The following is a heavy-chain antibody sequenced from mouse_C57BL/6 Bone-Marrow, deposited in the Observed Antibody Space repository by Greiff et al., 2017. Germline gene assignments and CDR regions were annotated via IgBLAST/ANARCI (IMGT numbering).Heavy chain of an antibody. CDR1: GYTFTSYW. CDR2: INPSYGGT. V-gene: IGHV1-53*01. D-gene: IGHD2-5*01. CDR3: ARAPYYSNCYWYFDV. Sequence: QVQLQPPGTALVKPGASVKLSCKASGYTFTSYWLHWVKQRPGQGLEWIGNINPSYGGTNYTEKFKSKATLPVDKSSSTASMPLSSLTSEDSAVYYCARAPYYSNCYWYFDVWGTGTTVTGSS. J-gene: IGHJ1*03.